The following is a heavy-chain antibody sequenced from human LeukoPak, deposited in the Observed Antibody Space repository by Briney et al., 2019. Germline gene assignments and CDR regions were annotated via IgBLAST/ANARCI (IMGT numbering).Heavy chain of an antibody. CDR2: IYYSGST. D-gene: IGHD6-13*01. CDR1: GGSISSGGYY. V-gene: IGHV4-31*03. Sequence: SGTLSLTCTVSGGSISSGGYYWSWIRQHPGKGLEWIGYIYYSGSTYYNPSLKSRVTISVDTSKNQFSLKLRSVTAADTAVYYCARDEAAAGGGFDYWGQGTLVTVSS. CDR3: ARDEAAAGGGFDY. J-gene: IGHJ4*02.